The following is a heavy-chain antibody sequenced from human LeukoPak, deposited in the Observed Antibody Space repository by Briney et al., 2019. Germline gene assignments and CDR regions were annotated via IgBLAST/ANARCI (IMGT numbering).Heavy chain of an antibody. Sequence: PSETLSLTCTVSGGSISSGDYYWRWIRQPPGTGLEWIGYIYYSGSTYYNPSLKSRVTISVDTSKNQFSLKLSSVTAADTAVYYCARSRYGPWFDPWGQGTLVTVSS. D-gene: IGHD4-17*01. CDR1: GGSISSGDYY. CDR3: ARSRYGPWFDP. V-gene: IGHV4-30-4*01. J-gene: IGHJ5*02. CDR2: IYYSGST.